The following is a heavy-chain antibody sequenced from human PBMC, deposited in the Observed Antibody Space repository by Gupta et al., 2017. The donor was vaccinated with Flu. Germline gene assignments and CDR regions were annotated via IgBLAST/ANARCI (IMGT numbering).Heavy chain of an antibody. J-gene: IGHJ3*02. V-gene: IGHV3-15*01. CDR1: GSILSDAC. CDR3: ATDSSGGITFDI. CDR2: LKSHADGGKT. Sequence: EVQLVESGGGLVKPGGSLTLSWLASGSILSDACMSWVRQAPGKGLGWVGRLKSHADGGKTDYATPVKGRFYISRDDSKNTLLLQMRSLKTEDTAVYFCATDSSGGITFDIWGRGTMVTVS. D-gene: IGHD3-16*01.